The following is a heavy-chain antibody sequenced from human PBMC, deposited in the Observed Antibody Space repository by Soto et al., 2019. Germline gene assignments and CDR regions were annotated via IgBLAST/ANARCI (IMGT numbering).Heavy chain of an antibody. D-gene: IGHD3-22*01. CDR2: ISYDGSQK. CDR3: AKDVYYDSSGLNY. J-gene: IGHJ4*02. CDR1: GYTFSSYG. Sequence: QVQLVESGGGVVQPGRSLRLSCAASGYTFSSYGMHWVRQAPGKGLEWVALISYDGSQKYYVESVKGRFTISRDNSKNTLYLQMNSLRVEDTAVYYCAKDVYYDSSGLNYWGQGTLVTVSS. V-gene: IGHV3-30*18.